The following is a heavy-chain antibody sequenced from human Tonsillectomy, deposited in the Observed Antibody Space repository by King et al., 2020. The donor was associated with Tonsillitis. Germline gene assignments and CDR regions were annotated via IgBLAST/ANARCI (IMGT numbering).Heavy chain of an antibody. D-gene: IGHD3-3*02. CDR3: AGRVGVSISRFAFDI. CDR1: GYTFSTNY. CDR2: IDPSGDNT. J-gene: IGHJ3*02. Sequence: QLVQSGAEVKKPGDSVKVSCKASGYTFSTNYMHWVRQAPGQGLEWMGIIDPSGDNTIYAQKFQGRVTITRDTSTSTVSMQLSSLRSEDTAVYYCAGRVGVSISRFAFDIWDQGTLVTVSS. V-gene: IGHV1-46*03.